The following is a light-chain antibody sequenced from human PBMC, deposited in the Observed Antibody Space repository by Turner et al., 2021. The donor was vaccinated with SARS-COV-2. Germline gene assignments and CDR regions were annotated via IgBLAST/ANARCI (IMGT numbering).Light chain of an antibody. CDR1: VLSSQY. V-gene: IGLV3-25*03. J-gene: IGLJ3*02. CDR3: QTADSIGNYVV. Sequence: SYALTQPSSVSVSPGQTARITCSADVLSSQYACWYQQKPGQAPVLVIYKDSERPSGIPERFSASSSGTTVTLTISGVQADDEADYYCQTADSIGNYVVFGGGTRLTVL. CDR2: KDS.